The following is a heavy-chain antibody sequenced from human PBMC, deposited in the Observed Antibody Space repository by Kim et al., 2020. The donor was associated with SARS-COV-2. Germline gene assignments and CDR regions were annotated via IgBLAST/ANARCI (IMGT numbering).Heavy chain of an antibody. CDR1: GFTFSSYG. V-gene: IGHV3-33*01. CDR2: IWYDGSNK. D-gene: IGHD1-1*01. Sequence: GGSLRLSCAASGFTFSSYGMHWVRQAPGKGLEWVAVIWYDGSNKYYADSVKGRFTISRDNSKNTLYLQMNSLRAENTDVYYCARDPGTPLYYYYMDVWGKGNTVTVSS. J-gene: IGHJ6*03. CDR3: ARDPGTPLYYYYMDV.